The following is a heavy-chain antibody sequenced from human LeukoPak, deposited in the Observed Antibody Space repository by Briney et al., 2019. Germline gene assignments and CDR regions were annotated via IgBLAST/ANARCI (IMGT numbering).Heavy chain of an antibody. D-gene: IGHD3-10*01. CDR3: AKSPYYYGSGSYYGSPMDV. Sequence: SETLSLTCTVSGGSISSSSYYWGWIRQPPGKGLEWIGSIYYSGSTYYNPSLKSRVTISVDTSKKQFSMKLSSVTAADTAVYYCAKSPYYYGSGSYYGSPMDVWGKGTTVTISS. V-gene: IGHV4-39*07. CDR1: GGSISSSSYY. J-gene: IGHJ6*03. CDR2: IYYSGST.